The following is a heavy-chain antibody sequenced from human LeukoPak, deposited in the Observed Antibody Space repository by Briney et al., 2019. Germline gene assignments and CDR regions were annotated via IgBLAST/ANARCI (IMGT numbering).Heavy chain of an antibody. V-gene: IGHV3-7*01. D-gene: IGHD2-2*01. Sequence: GGSLRLSCAVSGFTFSNYWMSWVRQAPGKGLEWVSNIKQDGSEKYYVVSVKGRFTISRDNAKKSVYLQMNSLRAEDTAVYYCATVRIVVVPAARALDYWGHGTLVTVSS. CDR2: IKQDGSEK. CDR1: GFTFSNYW. CDR3: ATVRIVVVPAARALDY. J-gene: IGHJ4*01.